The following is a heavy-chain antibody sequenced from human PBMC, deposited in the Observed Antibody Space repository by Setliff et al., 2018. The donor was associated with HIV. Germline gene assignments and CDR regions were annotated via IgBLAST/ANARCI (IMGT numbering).Heavy chain of an antibody. CDR3: ARVIQSSSFPFEC. D-gene: IGHD3-22*01. J-gene: IGHJ4*02. CDR1: GGSISSSSYY. Sequence: SETLSLTCTVSGGSISSSSYYWGWIRQPPGQRLEWIGSIFYSGTTYYNPSLKSRVTISVHTSKNQFSLKLSSVTAADTAFYYCARVIQSSSFPFECWGQGALVTVSS. V-gene: IGHV4-39*07. CDR2: IFYSGTT.